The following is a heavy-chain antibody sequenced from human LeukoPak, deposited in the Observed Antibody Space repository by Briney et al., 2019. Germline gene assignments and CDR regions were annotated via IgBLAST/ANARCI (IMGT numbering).Heavy chain of an antibody. CDR1: GYTFTSYG. Sequence: GASVKVSCKASGYTFTSYGISWVRQAPTRGREWMGWISAYNGNTNYAQKLQGRVTMTTDTSTSTAYMELRSLRSDDTAVYYCAVCIAAAGSPFDYWGQGTLVTVSS. CDR2: ISAYNGNT. D-gene: IGHD6-13*01. J-gene: IGHJ4*02. V-gene: IGHV1-18*01. CDR3: AVCIAAAGSPFDY.